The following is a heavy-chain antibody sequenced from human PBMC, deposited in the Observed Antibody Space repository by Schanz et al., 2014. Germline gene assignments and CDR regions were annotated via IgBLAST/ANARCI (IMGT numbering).Heavy chain of an antibody. CDR1: GFTFSIYG. J-gene: IGHJ6*02. D-gene: IGHD1-26*01. CDR3: VKDLQRELLRDDHYYGMDV. V-gene: IGHV3-30*02. CDR2: IRYDETNK. Sequence: QVQLVESGGGVVQPGGSLRLSCAASGFTFSIYGMHWVRRAPGKGLEWVAFIRYDETNKFYSDSVKGRFTTSRDNSKNTMYLQMNSLRAEDTAVYYCVKDLQRELLRDDHYYGMDVWGQGTTVTVSS.